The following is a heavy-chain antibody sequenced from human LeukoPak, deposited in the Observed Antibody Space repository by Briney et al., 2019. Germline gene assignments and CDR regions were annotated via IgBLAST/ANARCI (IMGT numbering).Heavy chain of an antibody. CDR2: IIPIFGTA. Sequence: SVKVSCKASGGTFSSYAISWVRQAPGQGLEWMGGIIPIFGTANYAQKFQGRVTITADESTSTAYMELSSLRSEDTAVYYCAEGYCSSTSCSEPMGFDYWGQGTLVTVSS. CDR1: GGTFSSYA. CDR3: AEGYCSSTSCSEPMGFDY. V-gene: IGHV1-69*01. D-gene: IGHD2-2*01. J-gene: IGHJ4*02.